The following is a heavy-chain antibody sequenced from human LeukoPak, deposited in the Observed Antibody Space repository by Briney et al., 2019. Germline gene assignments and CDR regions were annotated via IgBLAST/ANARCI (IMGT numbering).Heavy chain of an antibody. CDR3: ARGHYYDNSIYYAFLG. V-gene: IGHV3-33*01. D-gene: IGHD3-22*01. CDR2: IWYDGSNK. J-gene: IGHJ4*02. CDR1: GFTFSSYG. Sequence: GGSLRLSCAASGFTFSSYGMHWVRQAPGKGLEWVAVIWYDGSNKYYADSVKGRFTISRDNSKNTLYLQMNNLRDEDTAVFYCARGHYYDNSIYYAFLGWGQGTLVTVSS.